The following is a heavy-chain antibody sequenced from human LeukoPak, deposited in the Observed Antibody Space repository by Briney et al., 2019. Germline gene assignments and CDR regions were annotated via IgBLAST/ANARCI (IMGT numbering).Heavy chain of an antibody. Sequence: SQILSLTCTVSGGSISSGDYYWSWIRQPSGKGLEWIGYIYYSGSTYYNPSLKSRVTISVDTSKSQFSLKLSSVTAADTAVYYCARSGRWLHNSGIDYWGQGTLVTVSS. CDR3: ARSGRWLHNSGIDY. CDR1: GGSISSGDYY. CDR2: IYYSGST. V-gene: IGHV4-30-4*01. D-gene: IGHD5-24*01. J-gene: IGHJ4*02.